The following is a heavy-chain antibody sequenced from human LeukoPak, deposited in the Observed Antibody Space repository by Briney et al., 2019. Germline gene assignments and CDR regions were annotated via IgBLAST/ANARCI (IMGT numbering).Heavy chain of an antibody. CDR2: IYGSGTT. D-gene: IGHD5-12*01. CDR3: ARGMAEAYDYNWFDP. Sequence: SETLSLTCTVSGGSVSNYYWSWVRQPAGKGLEWIGRIYGSGTTRYNPSLQSRVTMSVDVSKNQFSLKLTSMTAADTAVYFCARGMAEAYDYNWFDPWGQGILVTVSS. J-gene: IGHJ5*02. V-gene: IGHV4-4*07. CDR1: GGSVSNYY.